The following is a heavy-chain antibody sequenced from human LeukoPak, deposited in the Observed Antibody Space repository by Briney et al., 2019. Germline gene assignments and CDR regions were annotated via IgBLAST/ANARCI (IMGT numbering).Heavy chain of an antibody. D-gene: IGHD5-24*01. J-gene: IGHJ4*02. V-gene: IGHV3-74*01. Sequence: AGSLRLSCAASGFTFSSYWMHWVRHAPGKGLVWVSHINSDGSSTVYADSVKGRFTISRDNAKNTLYLQMNSLRAEDTAVYYCARAKRDGYSSFDYWGQGTLVTVSS. CDR2: INSDGSST. CDR1: GFTFSSYW. CDR3: ARAKRDGYSSFDY.